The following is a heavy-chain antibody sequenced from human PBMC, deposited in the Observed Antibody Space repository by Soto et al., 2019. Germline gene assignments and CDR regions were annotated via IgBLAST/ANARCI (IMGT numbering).Heavy chain of an antibody. CDR2: ITTTSTYK. V-gene: IGHV3-21*01. CDR3: AREKCSSTSCNHGMDV. Sequence: GVSLRLSCVASAFTFNNFPMHWVRHAPGKGLQWLASITTTSTYKYYADSVKGRFSISRDNAKNSLYLELTNLRSEDTAVYYCAREKCSSTSCNHGMDVWGLGTTVTV. CDR1: AFTFNNFP. D-gene: IGHD2-2*01. J-gene: IGHJ6*02.